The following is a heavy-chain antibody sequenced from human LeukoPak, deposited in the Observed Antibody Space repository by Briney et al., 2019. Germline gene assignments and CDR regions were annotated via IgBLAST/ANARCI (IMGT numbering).Heavy chain of an antibody. CDR2: INPYDGNT. V-gene: IGHV1-18*04. CDR1: GYTFTNYD. Sequence: ASVKVSCKASGYTFTNYDISWVRQAPGQGLEWMGWINPYDGNTNYAQKLQGRVTMTTDTSTSTVYMELRSLRSDDTAVYYCARGGGGWYFDLWGRGTLVTVSS. CDR3: ARGGGGWYFDL. J-gene: IGHJ2*01. D-gene: IGHD3-16*01.